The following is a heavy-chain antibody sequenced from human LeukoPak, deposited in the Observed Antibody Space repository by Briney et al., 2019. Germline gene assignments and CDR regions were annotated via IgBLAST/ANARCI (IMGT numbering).Heavy chain of an antibody. J-gene: IGHJ4*02. CDR2: ISWDGGST. V-gene: IGHV3-43D*04. Sequence: PGGSLRLSCAASGFTFDDYAMHWVRQAPGKGLEWVSLISWDGGSTYYADSVKGRFTISRDNSKNTLYLQMNSLRVEDTAMYYCAKGEMATGYFDYWGQGTLVTVSS. CDR1: GFTFDDYA. CDR3: AKGEMATGYFDY. D-gene: IGHD5-24*01.